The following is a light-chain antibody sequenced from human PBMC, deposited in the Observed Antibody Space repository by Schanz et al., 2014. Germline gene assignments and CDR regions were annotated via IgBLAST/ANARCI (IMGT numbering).Light chain of an antibody. V-gene: IGKV1-39*01. CDR3: QEYSTYSQT. Sequence: DIQMTQSPSSLSASVGDRLTITCRASQSISAYLNWYQQKPGKAPNLLIYAASSLQSGVPSRFSGSGSGTDFTLTISSLQPDDFATYYCQEYSTYSQTFGQGTKVDIK. CDR2: AAS. CDR1: QSISAY. J-gene: IGKJ1*01.